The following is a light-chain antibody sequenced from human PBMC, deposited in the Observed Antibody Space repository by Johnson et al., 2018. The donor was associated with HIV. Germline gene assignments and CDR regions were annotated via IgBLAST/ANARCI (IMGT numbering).Light chain of an antibody. V-gene: IGLV1-51*01. CDR3: GTWDSSLSAYV. CDR2: DDT. Sequence: QSVLTQPPSVSAAPGQKVTISCSGIGSNIGDNYVSWYQHLPGTAPRLLIYDDTKRPSGIPDRFSGSKSGTSATLGITGLQPGDEADDYCGTWDSSLSAYVFGTGTKVTVL. CDR1: GSNIGDNY. J-gene: IGLJ1*01.